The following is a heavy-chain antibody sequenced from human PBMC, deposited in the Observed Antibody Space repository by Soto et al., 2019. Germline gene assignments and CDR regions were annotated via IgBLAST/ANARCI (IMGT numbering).Heavy chain of an antibody. Sequence: RASVEVSCKASGGTFSSYAISWVRQAPGQGLEWMGGIIPIFGTANYAQKFQGRVTITADGSTSTADMELSSLRSEDTAVYYCARVPHASECLRGGAGQLSYFYYHHGMEVCRKGCTVTVSS. CDR2: IIPIFGTA. CDR1: GGTFSSYA. V-gene: IGHV1-69*13. CDR3: ARVPHASECLRGGAGQLSYFYYHHGMEV. J-gene: IGHJ6*04. D-gene: IGHD5-12*01.